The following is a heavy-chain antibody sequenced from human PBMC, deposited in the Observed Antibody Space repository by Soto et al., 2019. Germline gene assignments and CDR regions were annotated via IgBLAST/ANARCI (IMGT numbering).Heavy chain of an antibody. CDR2: IYHTGST. D-gene: IGHD5-12*01. V-gene: IGHV4-31*03. J-gene: IGHJ4*02. CDR1: GGSISSDGYY. CDR3: ARGDGFNYDY. Sequence: QVPLQESGPGLVKPSQTLSLTCTVSGGSISSDGYYWTWVRQHPGKGLEWIGYIYHTGSTYYNPSLKSRVTISVDTSKIQFSLKLNSVTAADTAVYYCARGDGFNYDYWGQGTLVTVSS.